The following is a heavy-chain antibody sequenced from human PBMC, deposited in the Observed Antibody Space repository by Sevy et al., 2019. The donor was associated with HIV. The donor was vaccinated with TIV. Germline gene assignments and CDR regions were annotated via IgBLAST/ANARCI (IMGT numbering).Heavy chain of an antibody. V-gene: IGHV3-23*01. Sequence: GGSLRLSCAASGFTFSSYAMTWVRQAPGKGLEWVSSISDSGGSTSYSDSVKGRFTISRDNSKNTLYLQMNSLRAEDTAVYYCAKSPYGVTASTIDIWGQGTMVTVSS. J-gene: IGHJ3*02. CDR3: AKSPYGVTASTIDI. CDR2: ISDSGGST. CDR1: GFTFSSYA. D-gene: IGHD2-8*01.